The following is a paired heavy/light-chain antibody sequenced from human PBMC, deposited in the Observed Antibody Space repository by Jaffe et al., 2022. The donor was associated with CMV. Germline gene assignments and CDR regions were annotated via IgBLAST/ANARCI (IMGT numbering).Light chain of an antibody. CDR2: WAS. J-gene: IGKJ4*01. Sequence: DIVMTQSPGSLAVSLGERATINCKSSQSILNNSINKNYLAWYQQKPGQPPKLLIYWASTRESGVPDRFSGSGSGTDFTLTISSLQAEDVAVYYCQQYFSTNTFGGGTRLEIK. CDR1: QSILNNSINKNY. V-gene: IGKV4-1*01. CDR3: QQYFSTNT.
Heavy chain of an antibody. D-gene: IGHD3-16*02. CDR1: GGSISRSSYY. CDR3: ARGPYDHLWGSYRYFDS. J-gene: IGHJ4*02. V-gene: IGHV4-39*02. Sequence: QLQLQESGPGLVKPSETLSLTCTVSGGSISRSSYYWGWIRQPPGKGLEWIGSIYYSGSTYYNSSLKSRVTISVDMSNNQFSLRLSSVTAADTAVYYCARGPYDHLWGSYRYFDSWGQGTLVTVSS. CDR2: IYYSGST.